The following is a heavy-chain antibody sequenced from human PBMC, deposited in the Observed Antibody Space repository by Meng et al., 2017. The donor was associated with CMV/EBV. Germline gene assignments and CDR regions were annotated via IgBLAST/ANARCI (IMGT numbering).Heavy chain of an antibody. CDR3: ATHPKGAAGTVDY. CDR1: GYTFTSYY. CDR2: INPSGGST. D-gene: IGHD6-13*01. V-gene: IGHV1-46*01. J-gene: IGHJ4*02. Sequence: ASVKVSCKASGYTFTSYYMHWVRQAPGQGLEWMGIINPSGGSTSYAQKFQGRVTMTRDTSTSTVYMELSSLRSEDTAVYYCATHPKGAAGTVDYWGQGTLVTAPQ.